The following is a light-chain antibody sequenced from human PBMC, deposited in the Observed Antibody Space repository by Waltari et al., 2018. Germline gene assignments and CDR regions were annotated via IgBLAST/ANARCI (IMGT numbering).Light chain of an antibody. CDR1: TSDVGSYNL. CDR2: DVN. Sequence: QSALTQPASVSGSPGQSITISCTGTTSDVGSYNLVSWYQQHPGKAPKLIIYDVNKRPSGVSNRFSGSKSGKTASLTISGLQADDETDYCCCSFAGRSTWIFGGGTRLTVL. J-gene: IGLJ2*01. CDR3: CSFAGRSTWI. V-gene: IGLV2-23*02.